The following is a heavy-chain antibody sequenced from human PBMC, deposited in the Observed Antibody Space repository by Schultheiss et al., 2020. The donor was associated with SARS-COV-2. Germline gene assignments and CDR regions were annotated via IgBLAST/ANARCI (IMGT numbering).Heavy chain of an antibody. J-gene: IGHJ6*02. V-gene: IGHV3-73*01. CDR2: IRSKANSYAT. Sequence: GGSLRLSCAASGFNISGSAMHWVRQASGKGLEWVGRIRSKANSYATAYAASVKGRFTISRDDSKNTAYLQMNSLKTEDTAVYYCTRQPPDYGGTPSYYYGMDVWGQGTTVTVSS. CDR3: TRQPPDYGGTPSYYYGMDV. D-gene: IGHD4-23*01. CDR1: GFNISGSA.